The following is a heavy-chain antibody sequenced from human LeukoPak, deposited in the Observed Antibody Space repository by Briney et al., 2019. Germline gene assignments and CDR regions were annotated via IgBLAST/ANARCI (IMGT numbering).Heavy chain of an antibody. V-gene: IGHV3-7*01. CDR3: ARDSIRPYGDYLKAHDAFDI. CDR2: IKQDGSEK. CDR1: GFTFSTYW. J-gene: IGHJ3*02. Sequence: PGGSLRLSCAASGFTFSTYWMMWVRQAPGKGLGWVANIKQDGSEKYYVDSVKGRFIISRDNAKNSLYLQMNSLRADDTAVYYCARDSIRPYGDYLKAHDAFDIWGQGTMVTVSS. D-gene: IGHD4-17*01.